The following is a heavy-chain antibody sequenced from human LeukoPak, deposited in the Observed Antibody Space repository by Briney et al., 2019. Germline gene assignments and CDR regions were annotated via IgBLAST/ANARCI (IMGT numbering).Heavy chain of an antibody. V-gene: IGHV3-74*01. CDR2: VNSDESRT. D-gene: IGHD3-16*01. CDR3: ARDGGLGNNWFDP. J-gene: IGHJ5*01. Sequence: GGSLRLSCAASGFTFTSYWMHWVRQAPRKGLVWVSRVNSDESRTSYVDSVKGRFTISRDNAKNTLYLQMNSLRVEDTAVYYCARDGGLGNNWFDPWGQGALVTVSS. CDR1: GFTFTSYW.